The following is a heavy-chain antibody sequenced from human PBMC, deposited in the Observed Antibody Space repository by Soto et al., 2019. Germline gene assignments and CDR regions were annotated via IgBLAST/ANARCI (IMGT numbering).Heavy chain of an antibody. V-gene: IGHV4-59*01. CDR2: IYYTGST. J-gene: IGHJ6*02. CDR1: GGSISGYF. D-gene: IGHD4-17*01. CDR3: ARGPYGDQTYYYYYGMDV. Sequence: SETLSLTCTVSGGSISGYFCNWIRQPPGKGLEWIGNIYYTGSTNYNPSLKSRVTVSVDTSKNQFSLRLSSVTAADTAVYYCARGPYGDQTYYYYYGMDVWGQGTTVTVS.